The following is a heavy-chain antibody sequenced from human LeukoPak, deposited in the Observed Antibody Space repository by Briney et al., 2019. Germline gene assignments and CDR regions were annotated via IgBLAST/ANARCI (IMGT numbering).Heavy chain of an antibody. V-gene: IGHV1-2*02. CDR3: AREVAAAGDY. Sequence: SVHVSCQASGCSFNGYYMHWLRQAPGQGLEWMGWINPNSGGTNYAQKFQGRVTMTRDTSISTAYMELSRLRSDDTAVYYCAREVAAAGDYWGQGTLVTVSS. J-gene: IGHJ4*02. D-gene: IGHD6-13*01. CDR2: INPNSGGT. CDR1: GCSFNGYY.